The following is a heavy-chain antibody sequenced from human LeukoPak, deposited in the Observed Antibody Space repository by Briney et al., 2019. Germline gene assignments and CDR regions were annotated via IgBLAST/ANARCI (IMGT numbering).Heavy chain of an antibody. V-gene: IGHV4-34*01. Sequence: SETLSLTCAVYGGSFSGYYWSWIRQPPGKGLEWIGEINHSGSTNYNPSLKSRDTISVDTSKNQFSLKLSSVTAADTAVYYCALLPRVYYYDSSGYSARHKKYYFDYWGQGTLVTVSS. J-gene: IGHJ4*02. CDR2: INHSGST. CDR1: GGSFSGYY. D-gene: IGHD3-22*01. CDR3: ALLPRVYYYDSSGYSARHKKYYFDY.